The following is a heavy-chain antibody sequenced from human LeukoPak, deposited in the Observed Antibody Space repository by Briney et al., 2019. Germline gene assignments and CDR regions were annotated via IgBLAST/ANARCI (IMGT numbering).Heavy chain of an antibody. J-gene: IGHJ4*02. CDR2: IYYSGST. Sequence: PSETLSLTCTVSGGSISSYYWSWIRQPPGKGLEWIGYIYYSGSTNYNPSLKSRVTISVDTSKNQFSLKLSSVTAADTAVYYCARERYCSSIGCLYFDYWGQGTLVTVSS. D-gene: IGHD2-2*01. CDR1: GGSISSYY. CDR3: ARERYCSSIGCLYFDY. V-gene: IGHV4-59*12.